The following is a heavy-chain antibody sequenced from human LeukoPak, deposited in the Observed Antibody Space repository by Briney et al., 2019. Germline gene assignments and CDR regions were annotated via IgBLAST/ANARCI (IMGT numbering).Heavy chain of an antibody. V-gene: IGHV4-34*01. CDR3: SIVDTISGWDYFDY. CDR2: INHSGST. CDR1: GGSFSGYY. J-gene: IGHJ4*02. Sequence: SETLSLTCAVYGGSFSGYYWSWIRQPPGKGLEWIGEINHSGSTNYNPSLKSRVTISVDTSKNQFSLRLSSVTAADTAVYYCSIVDTISGWDYFDYWGQGTLVTVSS. D-gene: IGHD5-12*01.